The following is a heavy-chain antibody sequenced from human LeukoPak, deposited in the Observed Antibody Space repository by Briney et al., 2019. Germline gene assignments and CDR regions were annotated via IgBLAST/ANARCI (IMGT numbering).Heavy chain of an antibody. CDR1: GYIFTNYY. Sequence: ASVKLSCKASGYIFTNYYMHWVRHAPGQGLEWVGVINPDAGGTGYAQKFQGRVTMTRDTSTSTVYMEVISLTSEDTAVYYCARDDSSTGIAAAGTLFDYWGQGTLVTVSS. J-gene: IGHJ4*02. V-gene: IGHV1-46*01. CDR3: ARDDSSTGIAAAGTLFDY. CDR2: INPDAGGT. D-gene: IGHD6-13*01.